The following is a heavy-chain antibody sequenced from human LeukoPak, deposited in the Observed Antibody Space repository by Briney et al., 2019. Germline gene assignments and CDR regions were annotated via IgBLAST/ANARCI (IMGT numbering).Heavy chain of an antibody. J-gene: IGHJ4*02. V-gene: IGHV4-61*02. CDR1: GGSISSGSYY. D-gene: IGHD4-23*01. CDR2: IYTSGST. Sequence: PSQTLSLTCTVSGGSISSGSYYWSWIRQPAGKGLEWIGRIYTSGSTNYNPSLKSRVTMSVDTSKNQFSLKLSSVTAADTAVYYCARGHGGLFDYWGQGTLVTVSS. CDR3: ARGHGGLFDY.